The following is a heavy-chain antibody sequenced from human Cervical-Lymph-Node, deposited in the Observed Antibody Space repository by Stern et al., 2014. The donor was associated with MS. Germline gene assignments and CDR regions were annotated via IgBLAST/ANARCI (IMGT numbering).Heavy chain of an antibody. V-gene: IGHV4-61*02. D-gene: IGHD4-17*01. CDR1: GGSISSGTYH. CDR2: IYASGST. Sequence: VQLVESGPGLVKPSQTLSLTCTVSGGSISSGTYHWSWVRQPAGKGLEWIGRIYASGSTKYNPSLKSRVTLSADTSKNQFSLKVTSVTAADTAVYYCARVREDNYGDLGAFDYWGQGTLVTVSS. J-gene: IGHJ4*02. CDR3: ARVREDNYGDLGAFDY.